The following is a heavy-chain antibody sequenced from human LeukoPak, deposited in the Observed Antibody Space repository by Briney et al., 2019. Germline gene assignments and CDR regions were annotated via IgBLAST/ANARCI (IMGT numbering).Heavy chain of an antibody. Sequence: PSETLSLTCTVSGGSISSSSYYWGWIRQPPGKGLEWIGSIYYSGSTYYNPSPKSRVTISVDTSKNQFSLKLSSVTAADTAVYYCARTATPHHKRITMIVVVRSAGALDAFDIWGQGTMVTVSS. CDR1: GGSISSSSYY. V-gene: IGHV4-39*07. CDR2: IYYSGST. J-gene: IGHJ3*02. CDR3: ARTATPHHKRITMIVVVRSAGALDAFDI. D-gene: IGHD3-22*01.